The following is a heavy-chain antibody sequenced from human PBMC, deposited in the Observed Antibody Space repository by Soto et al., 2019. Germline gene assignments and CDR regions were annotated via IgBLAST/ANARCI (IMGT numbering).Heavy chain of an antibody. D-gene: IGHD3-3*01. CDR2: IYYSGST. CDR3: ARVGDYVFLCCYVGYYYVMDV. V-gene: IGHV4-30-4*02. CDR1: GGSISSGDYY. J-gene: IGHJ6*02. Sequence: PSETLSLTCTVSGGSISSGDYYWSWIRQPPGKGLEWIGYIYYSGSTYYNPSLKSRVTISVDTSKNQFSLKLSSVTAADTAVYYCARVGDYVFLCCYVGYYYVMDVWGQGTTVTVSS.